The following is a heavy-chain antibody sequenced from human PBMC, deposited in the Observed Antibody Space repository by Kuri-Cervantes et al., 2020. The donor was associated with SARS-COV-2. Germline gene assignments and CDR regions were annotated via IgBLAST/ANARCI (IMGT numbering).Heavy chain of an antibody. V-gene: IGHV3-30*03. CDR3: ARTKVAYTAMVGFDY. J-gene: IGHJ4*02. CDR1: GFTFSSYG. D-gene: IGHD5-18*01. Sequence: GESLKISCAASGFTFSSYGMHWVRQAPGKGLEWVAVISYDGSNKYYADSVKGRFTISRDNSKNTLYLQMNSLRAEDTAVYYCARTKVAYTAMVGFDYWGQGTRVTCYS. CDR2: ISYDGSNK.